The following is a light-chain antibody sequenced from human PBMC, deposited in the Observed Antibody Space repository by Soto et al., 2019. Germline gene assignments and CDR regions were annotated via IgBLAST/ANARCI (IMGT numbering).Light chain of an antibody. V-gene: IGKV3-15*01. CDR1: QSLSST. J-gene: IGKJ1*01. CDR3: QQYKNWPRT. CDR2: GAS. Sequence: EIVMTQSPVTLSVSPGERATLSCRASQSLSSTLAWYQHRPGQAPRLLIYGASTRATGIPARFSGGGSGTEFTLTISSLQSEDFALYYCQQYKNWPRTFGQGTKVEIK.